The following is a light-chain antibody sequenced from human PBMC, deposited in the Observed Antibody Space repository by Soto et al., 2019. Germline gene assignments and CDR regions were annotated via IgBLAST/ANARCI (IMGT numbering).Light chain of an antibody. CDR1: SSNIGNNY. V-gene: IGLV1-51*01. CDR2: DNN. CDR3: GTWDSSLPSLV. J-gene: IGLJ3*02. Sequence: QSALTQPPSVSAAPGQKVTISCSGSSSNIGNNYVSWYQQLPGTAPKLLIYDNNKRPSGIPDRFSGSKSGTSATLGITGLQTGDEADYYCGTWDSSLPSLVFGGGTKLTVL.